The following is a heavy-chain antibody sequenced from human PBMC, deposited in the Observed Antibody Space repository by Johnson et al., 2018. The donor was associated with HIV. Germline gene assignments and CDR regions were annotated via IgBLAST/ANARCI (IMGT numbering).Heavy chain of an antibody. CDR3: AKGRGADQLLCAFDI. V-gene: IGHV3-30*18. CDR1: GFTVSKNY. Sequence: VESGGGLVQPGGSLRLSCAASGFTVSKNYMTWVRQAPGKGLEWVAVISYDGSNKYYADSVKGRFTISRDNSKNTLYLQMNSLRAEDTAVYYCAKGRGADQLLCAFDIWGQGRMVTVSA. D-gene: IGHD2-2*01. CDR2: ISYDGSNK. J-gene: IGHJ3*02.